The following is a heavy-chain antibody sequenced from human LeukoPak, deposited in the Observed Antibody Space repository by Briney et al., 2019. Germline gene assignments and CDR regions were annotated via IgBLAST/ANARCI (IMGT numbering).Heavy chain of an antibody. CDR3: ARDPGYSYGYSMYYFDY. J-gene: IGHJ4*02. CDR1: GYTFTSYG. D-gene: IGHD5-18*01. V-gene: IGHV1-18*01. Sequence: ASVKVSCKASGYTFTSYGISWVRQAPGQGLEWMGWISAYNGNTNYAQKLRGRVTMTTDTSTSTAYMELRSLRSDDTAVYYCARDPGYSYGYSMYYFDYWGQGTLVTVSS. CDR2: ISAYNGNT.